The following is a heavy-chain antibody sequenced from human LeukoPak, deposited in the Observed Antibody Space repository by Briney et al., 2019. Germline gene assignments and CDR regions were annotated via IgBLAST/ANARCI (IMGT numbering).Heavy chain of an antibody. CDR1: GYKFTSYS. D-gene: IGHD2-2*01. Sequence: ASVKVSCKASGYKFTSYSISWVRQAPGQGLEWMGWISAYNGNTDYAQKLQGRVTMTTDTSTSTAYMELRSLRSDDTAVYYCARDPDCISANCYFAHYDYWGQGTLVTVSS. J-gene: IGHJ4*02. CDR2: ISAYNGNT. V-gene: IGHV1-18*01. CDR3: ARDPDCISANCYFAHYDY.